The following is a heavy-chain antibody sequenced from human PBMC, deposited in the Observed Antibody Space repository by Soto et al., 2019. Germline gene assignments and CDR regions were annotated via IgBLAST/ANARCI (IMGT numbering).Heavy chain of an antibody. CDR2: INSDGSST. V-gene: IGHV3-74*01. J-gene: IGHJ1*01. CDR1: GFTFSSYW. Sequence: PGGSLRLSCAASGFTFSSYWMHWVRQAPGKGLVWVSRINSDGSSTSYADSVKGRFTISRDNAKNTLYLQMNSLRAEDTAVYYCAKDYYDSSGYYPTAEYFQHWGQGTLVTVSS. D-gene: IGHD3-22*01. CDR3: AKDYYDSSGYYPTAEYFQH.